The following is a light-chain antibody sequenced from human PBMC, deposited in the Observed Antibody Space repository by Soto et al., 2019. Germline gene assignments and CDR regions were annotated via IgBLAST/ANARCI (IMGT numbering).Light chain of an antibody. CDR2: DVS. CDR3: SSSTSSSALYV. J-gene: IGLJ1*01. V-gene: IGLV2-14*03. Sequence: QSALTQPASVSGSPGQSTTISCTGTSSDVGGYNFVSWYQQHPGKAPKLMIYDVSNRPSGVSNRFSGSKSGNTASLTISGLQAEDEADYYCSSSTSSSALYVFGTGTKVTVL. CDR1: SSDVGGYNF.